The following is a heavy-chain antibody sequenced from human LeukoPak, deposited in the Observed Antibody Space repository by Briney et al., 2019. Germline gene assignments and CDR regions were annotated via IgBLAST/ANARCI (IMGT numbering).Heavy chain of an antibody. D-gene: IGHD6-13*01. J-gene: IGHJ4*02. Sequence: GGSLRLSCAASGFTFSSYSMNWVRQAPGKGLEWVSSISSSSSYIYYADSVKGRFTISRDNAKNSLYLQMNSLRAEDTAVYYCARVSPIAAAGTWYFDYWGQGTLVTVSS. V-gene: IGHV3-21*01. CDR2: ISSSSSYI. CDR1: GFTFSSYS. CDR3: ARVSPIAAAGTWYFDY.